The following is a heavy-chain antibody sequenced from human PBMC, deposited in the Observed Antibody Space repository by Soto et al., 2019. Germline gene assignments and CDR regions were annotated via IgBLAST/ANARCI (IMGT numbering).Heavy chain of an antibody. D-gene: IGHD1-7*01. Sequence: QVQLVQSGAEVKKPGSSVNVSCKASGGTFISYAFNWVRQAPGHGLEWMGGIIPMFGTANSVQKFQGRVTITADKSTSTAYMELSSLRSEDTAVYYFAVQPGGNFYPYDAFDVWGQGTMVTVSS. CDR1: GGTFISYA. J-gene: IGHJ3*01. CDR3: AVQPGGNFYPYDAFDV. V-gene: IGHV1-69*06. CDR2: IIPMFGTA.